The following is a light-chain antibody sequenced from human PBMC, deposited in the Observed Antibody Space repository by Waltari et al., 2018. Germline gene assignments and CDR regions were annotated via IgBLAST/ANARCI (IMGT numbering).Light chain of an antibody. CDR3: AVWDDRLSGR. Sequence: QSALTQPPSASGTPGQRVTISCSGSYSNIGSNNVYWYQQLQGTAPKLLIQRNDHRPARVPDRFSGSKSCTSVSLAISGRRSEDEVDYFCAVWDDRLSGRFGGGTKLTVL. J-gene: IGLJ3*02. CDR1: YSNIGSNN. CDR2: RND. V-gene: IGLV1-47*01.